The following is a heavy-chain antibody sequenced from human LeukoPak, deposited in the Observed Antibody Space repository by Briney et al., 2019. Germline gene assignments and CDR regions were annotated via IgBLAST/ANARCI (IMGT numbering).Heavy chain of an antibody. CDR3: ARQEIGSGWLGALYYFDY. CDR1: GYSFTSYW. J-gene: IGHJ4*02. Sequence: GESLKISCKGSGYSFTSYWLGWVRQMPGKGLEWMGIIYPGDSDTRYSPSFQGQVTISADKSISTAYLQWSSLKASDTAMYYCARQEIGSGWLGALYYFDYWGQGTLVTVSS. V-gene: IGHV5-51*01. D-gene: IGHD6-19*01. CDR2: IYPGDSDT.